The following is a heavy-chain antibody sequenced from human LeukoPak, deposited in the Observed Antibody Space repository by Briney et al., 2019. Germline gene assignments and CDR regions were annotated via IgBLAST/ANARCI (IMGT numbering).Heavy chain of an antibody. CDR1: GFTFSSYS. D-gene: IGHD5-24*01. Sequence: GGSLRLSCAASGFTFSSYSMNWVRQAPGKGLEWVANIKQDGSEKYYVDSVKGRFSISRDNAQNSLYLQMNSLRADDTAVYYCARILSNGKSPYYNYGAFDIWGQGTMVTVSS. CDR3: ARILSNGKSPYYNYGAFDI. CDR2: IKQDGSEK. J-gene: IGHJ3*02. V-gene: IGHV3-7*01.